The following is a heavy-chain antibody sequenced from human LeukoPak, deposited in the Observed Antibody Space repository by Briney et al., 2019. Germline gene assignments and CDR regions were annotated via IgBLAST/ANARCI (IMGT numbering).Heavy chain of an antibody. V-gene: IGHV4-59*01. J-gene: IGHJ5*02. CDR1: GVSISSYY. D-gene: IGHD3-3*01. Sequence: PSDTLSLTRTVSGVSISSYYWSWVQQPPGKGLEYIGYINNSGGTNYNPSLKSRVTISIDTSKNQFSLRLTSVTAADTAVYYCAKVHLRFSPFDPWGQGTLVTVSS. CDR2: INNSGGT. CDR3: AKVHLRFSPFDP.